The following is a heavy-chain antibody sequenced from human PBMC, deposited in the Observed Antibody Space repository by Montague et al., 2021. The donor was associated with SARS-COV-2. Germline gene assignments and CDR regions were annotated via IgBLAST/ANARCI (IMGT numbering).Heavy chain of an antibody. Sequence: TLSLTCAVSGGSISSGGYSWSWIRQPPGKGLEWIGYIYHSGSTYYNPSLKSRVTISVDRSKNQFSLKLSSVTAADTAVYYCARSNVPNYYDIGNDFDIWGQGTMVTVSS. J-gene: IGHJ3*02. V-gene: IGHV4-30-2*01. CDR2: IYHSGST. D-gene: IGHD3-22*01. CDR1: GGSISSGGYS. CDR3: ARSNVPNYYDIGNDFDI.